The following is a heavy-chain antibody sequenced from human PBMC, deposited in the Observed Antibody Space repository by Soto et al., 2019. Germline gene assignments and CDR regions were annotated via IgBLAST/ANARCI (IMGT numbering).Heavy chain of an antibody. J-gene: IGHJ4*02. CDR3: AKGRFGRDIVATVDY. CDR2: ISGSGGST. Sequence: PGGSLRLSCAASGFTFSSYAMSWVRQAPGKGLEWVSAISGSGGSTYYADSVKGRFTISRDNSKNTLYLQMNSLRAEDTAVYYCAKGRFGRDIVATVDYWGQGTLVTVSS. CDR1: GFTFSSYA. V-gene: IGHV3-23*01. D-gene: IGHD5-12*01.